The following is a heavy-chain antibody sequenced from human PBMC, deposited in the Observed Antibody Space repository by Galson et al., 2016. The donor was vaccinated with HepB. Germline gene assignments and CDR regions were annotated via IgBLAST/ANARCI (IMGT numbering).Heavy chain of an antibody. V-gene: IGHV4-59*01. D-gene: IGHD4-23*01. CDR3: ARDQGTVITHDAFDI. CDR1: GASISNYY. Sequence: SETLSLTCTVSGASISNYYWSWIRQTPGKGLEWIGYIFYSGSTQYNPSLNSRVTISVDTSKNQFSLNLSSVTPADTAVYFCARDQGTVITHDAFDIWGQGTMVTVSS. CDR2: IFYSGST. J-gene: IGHJ3*02.